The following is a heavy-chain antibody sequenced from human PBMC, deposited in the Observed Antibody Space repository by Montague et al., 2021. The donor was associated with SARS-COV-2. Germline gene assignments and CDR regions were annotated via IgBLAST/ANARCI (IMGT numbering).Heavy chain of an antibody. V-gene: IGHV4-34*01. CDR2: INHSGST. CDR3: TREGYQVLWSDYYYYGMDV. CDR1: GRSFSGYY. J-gene: IGHJ6*02. D-gene: IGHD2-2*01. Sequence: SEILSLTCAVYGRSFSGYYWSWIRQPPGKGLEWIGEINHSGSTNYNPSLKSRVTISVDTSKNQFSLKLSSVTAADTAVYYCTREGYQVLWSDYYYYGMDVWGQGTTVTVSS.